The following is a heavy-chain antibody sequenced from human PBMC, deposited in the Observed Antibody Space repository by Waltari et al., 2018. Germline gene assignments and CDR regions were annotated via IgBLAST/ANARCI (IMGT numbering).Heavy chain of an antibody. CDR2: ISSSSSYI. D-gene: IGHD3-3*01. V-gene: IGHV3-21*01. CDR1: GFTFSSYS. Sequence: EVQLVESGGGLVKPGGSLRLSCAASGFTFSSYSMNWVRQAPGKGLEWVSSISSSSSYIYYADSVKGRFTISRDNAKNSLYLQMNSLRAEDTAVYYCARVPMGADFWSGYYFYWYFDLWGRGTLVTVSS. J-gene: IGHJ2*01. CDR3: ARVPMGADFWSGYYFYWYFDL.